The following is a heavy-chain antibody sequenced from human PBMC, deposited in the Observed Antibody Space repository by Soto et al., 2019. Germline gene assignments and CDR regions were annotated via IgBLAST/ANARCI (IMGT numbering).Heavy chain of an antibody. CDR1: GFTFSSYG. V-gene: IGHV3-33*01. J-gene: IGHJ4*02. Sequence: QVQLVESGGGVVQPGRSLRLSCAASGFTFSSYGMHWVRQAPGKGLEWVAVIWYDGSNKYYADSVKGRFTISRDNSKNTLYLQMNSLRAEDTAVYYCASLGPVVVTAIGGDYWGQGTLVTVSS. CDR2: IWYDGSNK. D-gene: IGHD2-21*02. CDR3: ASLGPVVVTAIGGDY.